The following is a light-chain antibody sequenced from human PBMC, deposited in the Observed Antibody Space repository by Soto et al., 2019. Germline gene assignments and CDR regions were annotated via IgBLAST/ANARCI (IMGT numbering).Light chain of an antibody. CDR2: SAS. CDR1: QDISVY. J-gene: IGKJ5*01. CDR3: QKFNTAPLT. V-gene: IGKV1-27*01. Sequence: DIQMTQSPSSLSASVGDRVTITCRASQDISVYLAWYQQKQGKVPKLLIYSASTLKSGVPSRFSGSGSGTDFTLTISSLQPEDVATYYCQKFNTAPLTFGQGTRLEIK.